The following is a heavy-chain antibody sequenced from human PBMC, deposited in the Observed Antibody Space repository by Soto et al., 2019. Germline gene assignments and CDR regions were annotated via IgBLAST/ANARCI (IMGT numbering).Heavy chain of an antibody. CDR2: IIPIFGTA. CDR1: GGTFSSYA. CDR3: ARGVVPADMWTRRVREPMNYYYYGMDV. D-gene: IGHD2-2*01. Sequence: QVQLVQSGAEVKKPGSSVKVSCKASGGTFSSYAISWVRQAPGQGLEWMGGIIPIFGTANYAQKFQGRVTITADESTSTAYMGLSSLRSEDTAVYYCARGVVPADMWTRRVREPMNYYYYGMDVWGQGTTVTVSS. V-gene: IGHV1-69*01. J-gene: IGHJ6*02.